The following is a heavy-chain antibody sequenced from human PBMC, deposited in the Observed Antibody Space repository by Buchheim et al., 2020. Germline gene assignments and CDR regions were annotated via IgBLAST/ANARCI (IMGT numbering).Heavy chain of an antibody. V-gene: IGHV3-74*01. J-gene: IGHJ4*02. CDR1: GFTFSSYW. CDR2: TNEHGTIT. CDR3: VRDLVGASDY. Sequence: EVQLVESGGGSVQPGGPLRLSCEASGFTFSSYWMHWVRQVPGKELVWVSRTNEHGTITDYADSVKGRFTISRDNAKNTLYLQMNNLRAEDTAVYHCVRDLVGASDYWSQGIL.